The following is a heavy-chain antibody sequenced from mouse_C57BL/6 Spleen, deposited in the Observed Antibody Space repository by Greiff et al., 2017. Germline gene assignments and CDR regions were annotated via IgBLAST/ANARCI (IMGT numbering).Heavy chain of an antibody. CDR1: GFTFSDYG. CDR3: ARTDGNYPYYFDY. J-gene: IGHJ2*01. D-gene: IGHD2-1*01. CDR2: ISSGSSTI. Sequence: EVQGVESGGGLVKPGGSLKLSCAASGFTFSDYGMHWVRQAPEKGLEWVVYISSGSSTIYYADTVKGRFTISRDNAKNTLFLQMTSLRSEDTAMYYCARTDGNYPYYFDYWGQGTTLTVSS. V-gene: IGHV5-17*01.